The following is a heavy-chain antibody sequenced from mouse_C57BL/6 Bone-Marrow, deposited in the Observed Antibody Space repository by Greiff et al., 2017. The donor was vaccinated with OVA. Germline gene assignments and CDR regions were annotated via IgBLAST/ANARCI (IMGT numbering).Heavy chain of an antibody. Sequence: QVQLQQSGAELARPGASVKLSCKASGYTFTSYGISWVKQRTGQGLEWIGRIHPSDSDTNYNQKFKGKATLTVDKSSSTAYMQLSSLTSEDSAVYYCAMGYGNYGWYFDVWGTGTTVTVSS. J-gene: IGHJ1*03. CDR3: AMGYGNYGWYFDV. CDR1: GYTFTSYG. CDR2: IHPSDSDT. D-gene: IGHD2-1*01. V-gene: IGHV1-74*01.